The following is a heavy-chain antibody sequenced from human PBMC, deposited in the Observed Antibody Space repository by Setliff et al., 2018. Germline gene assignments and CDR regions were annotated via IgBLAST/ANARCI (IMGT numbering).Heavy chain of an antibody. D-gene: IGHD3-9*01. Sequence: GGSLRLSCAASGFTFSSFWMSWVRQAPGKGLEWVTLISYEGIDKYYADSVKGRFTVSRDNSKNTLYLQMNSLRAEDTAFYYCARGRHHDTLSGYIDFLGQGTLVTVSS. CDR1: GFTFSSFW. CDR2: ISYEGIDK. V-gene: IGHV3-30*03. J-gene: IGHJ4*02. CDR3: ARGRHHDTLSGYIDF.